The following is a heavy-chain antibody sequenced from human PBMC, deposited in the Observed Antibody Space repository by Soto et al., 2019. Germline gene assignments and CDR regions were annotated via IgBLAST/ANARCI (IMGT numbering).Heavy chain of an antibody. J-gene: IGHJ6*02. Sequence: QVQLQESGPGLVKPSQTLSLTCTVSGGSISSGGYYWSWIRQHPGKGLEWIGYIYYSGSTYYNPSLKSRVTISVDTSKNQFSLKLSSVTAADTAVYYCARDRYYDILTGYHQVGYYGMDVWGQGTTVTVSS. CDR3: ARDRYYDILTGYHQVGYYGMDV. D-gene: IGHD3-9*01. CDR1: GGSISSGGYY. V-gene: IGHV4-31*03. CDR2: IYYSGST.